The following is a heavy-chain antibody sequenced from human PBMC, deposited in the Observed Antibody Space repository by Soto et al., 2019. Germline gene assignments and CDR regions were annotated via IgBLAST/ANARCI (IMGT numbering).Heavy chain of an antibody. CDR3: ATQEVGGTYVYTFDP. J-gene: IGHJ5*02. V-gene: IGHV4-39*02. CDR1: GGSISSSSYY. Sequence: SETLYLTCTVSGGSISSSSYYWGWIRQPPGKGLEWIGSIYYSGSTYYNLSLKGRVTISVDTSKNHFSLKLSSVTAADTAVYYCATQEVGGTYVYTFDPWGQGTLVTVSS. CDR2: IYYSGST. D-gene: IGHD1-26*01.